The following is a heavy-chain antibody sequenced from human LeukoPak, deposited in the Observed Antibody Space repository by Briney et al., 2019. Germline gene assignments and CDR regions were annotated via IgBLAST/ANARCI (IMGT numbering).Heavy chain of an antibody. D-gene: IGHD6-13*01. CDR3: ARDSSSWYGGDWFDP. CDR2: IKQDGSEK. J-gene: IGHJ5*02. Sequence: QPGGSLRLSCAASGFTFSSYWMSWVRQAPGKGLEWVANIKQDGSEKYYVDSVKGRFTISRDNAKNSLYLQMNSLRAEDTAVYYCARDSSSWYGGDWFDPWGQGTLVTVSS. CDR1: GFTFSSYW. V-gene: IGHV3-7*01.